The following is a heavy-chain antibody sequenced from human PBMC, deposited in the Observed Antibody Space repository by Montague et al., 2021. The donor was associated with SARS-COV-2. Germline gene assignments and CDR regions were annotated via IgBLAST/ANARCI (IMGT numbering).Heavy chain of an antibody. CDR3: ARGLPPPASYYYESGGYYFDH. J-gene: IGHJ4*02. V-gene: IGHV4-34*01. CDR2: INHSGGT. CDR1: GGSFSAYC. Sequence: SETLSLTCAVYGGSFSAYCWSWIRQAPGKGLEWIGQINHSGGTNYSPSLKSRVTISLDTSKNQFSLKLTSVTAADTAVYYCARGLPPPASYYYESGGYYFDHWGQGTLVTVSS. D-gene: IGHD3-22*01.